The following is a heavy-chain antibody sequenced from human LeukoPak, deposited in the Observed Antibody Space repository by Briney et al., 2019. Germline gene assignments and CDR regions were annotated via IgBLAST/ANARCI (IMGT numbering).Heavy chain of an antibody. V-gene: IGHV1-69*06. CDR3: ARVYRPGGFDY. Sequence: ASVKVSCKASAGTFSSYAISWVRQAPGQGLEWMGGIIPIFGTANYAQKFQGRVTITADKSTSTAYMELSSLRSEDTAVYYCARVYRPGGFDYWGQGTLVTVSS. CDR1: AGTFSSYA. D-gene: IGHD1-26*01. J-gene: IGHJ4*02. CDR2: IIPIFGTA.